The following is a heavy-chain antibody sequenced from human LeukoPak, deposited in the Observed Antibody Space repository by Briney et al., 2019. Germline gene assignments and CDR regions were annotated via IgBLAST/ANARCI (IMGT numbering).Heavy chain of an antibody. CDR3: ARDHTAAGIIFDY. CDR2: INQYGTEK. Sequence: GGSLRLSCVASGFSFSDYWVSWVRQTPGKGLEWLANINQYGTEKYYADSMKGRFTISRDNAKNSLHLQMNSLRAEDTAVYYCARDHTAAGIIFDYWGQGALVTVSS. J-gene: IGHJ4*02. CDR1: GFSFSDYW. V-gene: IGHV3-7*01. D-gene: IGHD5-18*01.